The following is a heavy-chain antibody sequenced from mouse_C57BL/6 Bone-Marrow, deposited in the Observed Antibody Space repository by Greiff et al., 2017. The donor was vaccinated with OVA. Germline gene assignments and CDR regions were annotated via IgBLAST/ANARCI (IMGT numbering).Heavy chain of an antibody. V-gene: IGHV1-81*01. D-gene: IGHD2-14*01. CDR1: GYTFTSYG. J-gene: IGHJ3*01. Sequence: QVQLQQSGAELARPGASVTLSCKASGYTFTSYGISWVKQRTGQSLEWIGEIYPRSGNTYYNEKFKGKATLTADKSSSTAYMELRSLTAEDSAVYFCAGVRQRFAYWGQGTLVTVSA. CDR3: AGVRQRFAY. CDR2: IYPRSGNT.